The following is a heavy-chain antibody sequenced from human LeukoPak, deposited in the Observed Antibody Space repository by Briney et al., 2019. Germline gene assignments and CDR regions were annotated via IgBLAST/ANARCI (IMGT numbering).Heavy chain of an antibody. D-gene: IGHD3-10*01. Sequence: PGGSLRLSCAASGFTFRTFWMSWVRQAPGKGLEWVANIKQDGSEKDYVDSVKGRFTISRDNSKNTLYLQMNSLRAEDTAVYYCARAGPTHYFDYWGQGTLVTVSS. V-gene: IGHV3-7*03. CDR2: IKQDGSEK. CDR3: ARAGPTHYFDY. CDR1: GFTFRTFW. J-gene: IGHJ4*02.